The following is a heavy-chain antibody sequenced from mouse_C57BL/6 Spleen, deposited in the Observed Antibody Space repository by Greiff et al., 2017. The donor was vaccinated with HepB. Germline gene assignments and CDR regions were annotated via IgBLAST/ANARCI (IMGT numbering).Heavy chain of an antibody. CDR2: ISSGSSTI. CDR1: GFTFSDYG. V-gene: IGHV5-17*01. CDR3: ARGYYGSSPYWYFDV. Sequence: EVQVVESGGGLVKPGGSLKLSCAASGFTFSDYGMHWVRQAPEKGLEWVAYISSGSSTIYYADTVKGRFTISRDNAKNTLFLQMTSLRSEDTAMYYGARGYYGSSPYWYFDVWGTGTTVTVSS. D-gene: IGHD1-1*01. J-gene: IGHJ1*03.